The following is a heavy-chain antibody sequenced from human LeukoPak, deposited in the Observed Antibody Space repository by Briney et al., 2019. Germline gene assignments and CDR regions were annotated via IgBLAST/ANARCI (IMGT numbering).Heavy chain of an antibody. J-gene: IGHJ4*02. CDR3: ARDVNEAVTTLGY. Sequence: GASVKVSCKASGYTFTSTAMSWVRQAPGQGLEWMGWINTNTGNPTYAQGFTGRFVFSLDTSVSTAYLQISSLKAEDTAVYYCARDVNEAVTTLGYWGQGTLVTVSS. CDR2: INTNTGNP. D-gene: IGHD4-11*01. V-gene: IGHV7-4-1*02. CDR1: GYTFTSTA.